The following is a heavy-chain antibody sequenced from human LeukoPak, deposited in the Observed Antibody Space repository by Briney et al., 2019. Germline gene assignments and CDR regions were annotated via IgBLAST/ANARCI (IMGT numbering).Heavy chain of an antibody. CDR3: AKSRARKEGSSGSIDY. D-gene: IGHD3-22*01. CDR1: EFTFNNYA. V-gene: IGHV3-23*01. Sequence: GGSLRLSCAASEFTFNNYAMSWVRQAPGKGMEWVSAISGSGDSTYYADSVKSRFTISRDNSKNTLFLQMNSLRAEDTAIYYCAKSRARKEGSSGSIDYWGQGTLVTVSS. CDR2: ISGSGDST. J-gene: IGHJ4*02.